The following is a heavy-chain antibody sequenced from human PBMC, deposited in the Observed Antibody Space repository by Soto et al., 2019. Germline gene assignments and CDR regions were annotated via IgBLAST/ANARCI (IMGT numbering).Heavy chain of an antibody. CDR1: GFIFTDHY. CDR3: ARLMGTSFDY. V-gene: IGHV3-72*01. J-gene: IGHJ4*02. Sequence: EVQLVESGGGLVQPGGSLRLSCAASGFIFTDHYMDWVRQAPGKGLEWVGRARNKVNSYITDYAASVRGRFTISRDDSRDSLYLQMNSLGTEDTAVYYCARLMGTSFDYWGQGTLVTVSS. D-gene: IGHD2-8*01. CDR2: ARNKVNSYIT.